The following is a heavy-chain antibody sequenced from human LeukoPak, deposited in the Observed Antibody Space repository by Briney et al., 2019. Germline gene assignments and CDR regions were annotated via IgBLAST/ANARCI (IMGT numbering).Heavy chain of an antibody. J-gene: IGHJ4*02. Sequence: SETLSLTCTLAGGSISSYYWSWIRQPAGKGLEWIGRIYSTVSSNYNPSLKSRVTLSMDKSKSQISLKVTSVTAADTAVYYCARDQGGIAAASRGLYYFDYWGQGTLVTVSS. CDR1: GGSISSYY. V-gene: IGHV4-4*07. CDR2: IYSTVSS. D-gene: IGHD6-13*01. CDR3: ARDQGGIAAASRGLYYFDY.